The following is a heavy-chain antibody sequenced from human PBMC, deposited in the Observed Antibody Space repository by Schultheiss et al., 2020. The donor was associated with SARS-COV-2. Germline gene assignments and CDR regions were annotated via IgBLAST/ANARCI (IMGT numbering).Heavy chain of an antibody. Sequence: GGSLRLSCAASGFTFSSYWMHWVRQAPGKGLVWVSRINSDGSSTSYADSVKGRFTISRDNSKNTLYLQMNSLRAEDTAVYYCARRIDSSGWPAFDYWGQGTLVTVSS. CDR2: INSDGSST. D-gene: IGHD6-19*01. J-gene: IGHJ4*02. CDR1: GFTFSSYW. CDR3: ARRIDSSGWPAFDY. V-gene: IGHV3-74*01.